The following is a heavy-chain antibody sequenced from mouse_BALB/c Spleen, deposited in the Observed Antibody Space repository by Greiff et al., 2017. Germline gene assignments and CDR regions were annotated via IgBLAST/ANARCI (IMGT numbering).Heavy chain of an antibody. J-gene: IGHJ2*01. Sequence: QVQLQQSGAELARPGASVKLSCKASGYTFTSYWMQWVKQRPGQGLEWIGAIYPGDGDTRYTQKFKGKATLTADKSSSTAYMQLSSLASEDSAVYYCARGIYYDNYFDYWGQGTTLTVSS. CDR3: ARGIYYDNYFDY. V-gene: IGHV1-87*01. D-gene: IGHD2-4*01. CDR2: IYPGDGDT. CDR1: GYTFTSYW.